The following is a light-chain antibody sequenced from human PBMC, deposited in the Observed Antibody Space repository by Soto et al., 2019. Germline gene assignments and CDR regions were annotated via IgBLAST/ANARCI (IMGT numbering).Light chain of an antibody. CDR2: GAS. V-gene: IGKV3-15*01. J-gene: IGKJ2*03. CDR3: QQTYSVPHS. Sequence: EIVMTQSPATLSVSPGERATLSCRASQSVSNYLAWYQQKPGQAPRLLIYGASTRATGIPARFSGGGSETDFTLIISSLQSEDFATYYCQQTYSVPHSFGQGTKLEIK. CDR1: QSVSNY.